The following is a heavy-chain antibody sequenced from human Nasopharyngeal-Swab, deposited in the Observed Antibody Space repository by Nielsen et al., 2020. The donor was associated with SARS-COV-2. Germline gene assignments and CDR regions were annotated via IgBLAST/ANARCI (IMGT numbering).Heavy chain of an antibody. CDR1: QFTFSTYW. CDR2: MDSDGSTL. Sequence: GESLKISCSASQFTFSTYWIHWVRQAPGKGLVWVSRMDSDGSTLNYADSVKGRFTISRDNAKNTLYLQMNSLRAEDTAVYYCASGAVDGSGTYRLGEYWGQGTLVTVSS. V-gene: IGHV3-74*01. D-gene: IGHD3-10*01. J-gene: IGHJ4*02. CDR3: ASGAVDGSGTYRLGEY.